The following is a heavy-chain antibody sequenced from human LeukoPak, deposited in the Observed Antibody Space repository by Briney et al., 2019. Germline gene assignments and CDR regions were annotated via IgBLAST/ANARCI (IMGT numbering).Heavy chain of an antibody. CDR3: ARDARLHYSFDY. D-gene: IGHD4-11*01. Sequence: SETLSLTCTVSGGSISSNYWSWVRQPAGRGLGWIGRFYISGSTKYNPSLKSRVTMSIDTSKNQFSLKLTSVTAADTAVYYCARDARLHYSFDYWGQGTLVTVSS. V-gene: IGHV4-4*07. CDR2: FYISGST. J-gene: IGHJ4*02. CDR1: GGSISSNY.